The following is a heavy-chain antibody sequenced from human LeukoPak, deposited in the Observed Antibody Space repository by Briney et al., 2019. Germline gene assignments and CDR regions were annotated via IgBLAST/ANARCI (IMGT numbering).Heavy chain of an antibody. CDR1: GYTFTGYY. Sequence: GASVKVSCKASGYTFTGYYMHWVRQAPGQGLEWMGWINPNSGGTNYAQKFQGRVTMTRDTSISTAYMELSRLRSDDTAVYYCARLNDILTGYYCFDYWGQGTLVTVSS. J-gene: IGHJ4*02. CDR2: INPNSGGT. D-gene: IGHD3-9*01. V-gene: IGHV1-2*02. CDR3: ARLNDILTGYYCFDY.